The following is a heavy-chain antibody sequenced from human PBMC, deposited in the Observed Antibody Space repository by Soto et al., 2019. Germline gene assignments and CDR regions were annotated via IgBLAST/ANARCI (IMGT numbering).Heavy chain of an antibody. CDR2: IIPIFGTA. CDR1: GGTFSSYA. V-gene: IGHV1-69*06. J-gene: IGHJ6*02. D-gene: IGHD2-21*02. Sequence: QVQLVQSGAEVKKPGSSVKVSCKASGGTFSSYAISWVRQAPGQGLEWMGGIIPIFGTANYAQKFQGRVTITADKSTSTAYMELSSLRSEDTAVYYCAREEGYGGNYNPYYYCYGMDVWGQGTTVTVSS. CDR3: AREEGYGGNYNPYYYCYGMDV.